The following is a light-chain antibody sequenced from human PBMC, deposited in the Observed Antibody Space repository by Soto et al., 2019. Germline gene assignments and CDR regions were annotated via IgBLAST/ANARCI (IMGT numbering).Light chain of an antibody. CDR1: QTISNW. CDR3: QQYGSSLPT. J-gene: IGKJ5*01. V-gene: IGKV1-5*01. Sequence: DIQMTQSPSTLSASVGDRCTITFLCSQTISNWLAWYQQKPGKAPKLLIYDASSLESGVPSRFSGSGSGTDFTLTISRLEPEDFAVYYCQQYGSSLPTFGQGTRLEIK. CDR2: DAS.